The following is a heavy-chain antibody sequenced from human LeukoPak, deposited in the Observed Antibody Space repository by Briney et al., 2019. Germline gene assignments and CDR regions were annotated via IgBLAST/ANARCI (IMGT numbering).Heavy chain of an antibody. D-gene: IGHD1-26*01. CDR1: GFTFSSYG. V-gene: IGHV3-30*02. CDR3: AKEKDGTYVVDY. J-gene: IGHJ4*02. Sequence: GGSLRLSCAASGFTFSSYGMQWVRQAPGKGLEWVAFMRYDGSKKYYADSVKGRFTISRDNSKNTQYLQMNSLRAEDTAVYYCAKEKDGTYVVDYWGQGALITVSS. CDR2: MRYDGSKK.